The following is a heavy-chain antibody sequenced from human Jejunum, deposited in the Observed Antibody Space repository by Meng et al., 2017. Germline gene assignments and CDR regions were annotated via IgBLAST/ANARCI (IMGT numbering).Heavy chain of an antibody. CDR3: ARGGTVPGYAYEFDF. CDR1: GVSISGYF. V-gene: IGHV4-4*07. J-gene: IGHJ4*02. Sequence: SETLSPTCTVSGVSISGYFWSWVLQPAGKVLEWIGRKSTSGYIDYNPSLKSRVTMSIDMSRSQVTLTLRSVTAADTAMYYCARGGTVPGYAYEFDFWGQGTLVTVSS. CDR2: KSTSGYI. D-gene: IGHD5-12*01.